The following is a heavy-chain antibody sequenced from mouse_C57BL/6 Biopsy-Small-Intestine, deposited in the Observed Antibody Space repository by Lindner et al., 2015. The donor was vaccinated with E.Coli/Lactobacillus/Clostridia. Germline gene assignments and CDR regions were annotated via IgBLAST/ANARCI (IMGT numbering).Heavy chain of an antibody. CDR1: GYSFTRYG. Sequence: SVKVSCKVSGYSFTRYGITWVRQAPGQALEWMGWISGYNGNTNYAQRVQGRVTMTTDTSTSTAYVELRSLRFDDTAIYFCATDRGPVSWGQGTLVTVSS. CDR2: ISGYNGNT. CDR3: ATDRGPVS. J-gene: IGHJ4*01. D-gene: IGHD3-2*01. V-gene: IGHV1-79*01.